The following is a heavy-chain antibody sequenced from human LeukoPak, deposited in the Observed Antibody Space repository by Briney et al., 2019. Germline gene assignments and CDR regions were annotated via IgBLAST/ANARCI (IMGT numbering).Heavy chain of an antibody. CDR3: ARTGEYYYDSSGYYLMDY. D-gene: IGHD3-22*01. V-gene: IGHV5-51*01. J-gene: IGHJ4*02. Sequence: GESLKIPCKGSGYSFTSYWIGWVRQMPGKGLEWMGIIYPGDSDTRYSPSFQGQVTISADKSISTAYLQWSSLKASDTAMYYCARTGEYYYDSSGYYLMDYWGQGTLVTVSS. CDR1: GYSFTSYW. CDR2: IYPGDSDT.